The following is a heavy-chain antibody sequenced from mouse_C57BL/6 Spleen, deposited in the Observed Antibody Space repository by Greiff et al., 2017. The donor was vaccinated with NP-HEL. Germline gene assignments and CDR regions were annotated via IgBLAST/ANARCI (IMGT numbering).Heavy chain of an antibody. CDR1: GYAFSSSW. D-gene: IGHD1-1*02. CDR3: ARSPYGGFAY. CDR2: IYPGDGDT. Sequence: VQLQQSGPELVKPGASVKISCKASGYAFSSSWMNWVKQRPGKGLEWIGRIYPGDGDTNYNGKFKGKATLTADKSSSTAYMQLSSLTSEDSAVYFCARSPYGGFAYWGQGTLVTVSA. V-gene: IGHV1-82*01. J-gene: IGHJ3*01.